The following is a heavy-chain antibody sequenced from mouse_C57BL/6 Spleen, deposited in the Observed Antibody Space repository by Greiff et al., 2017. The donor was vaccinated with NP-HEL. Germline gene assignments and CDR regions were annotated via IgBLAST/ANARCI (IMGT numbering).Heavy chain of an antibody. Sequence: QVQLQQSGPELVKPGASVKISCKASGYAFSSSWMNWVKQRPGKGLEWIGRIYPGDGDTNYNGKFKGKATLTADKSSSTAYMQLSSLTSEDSAVYFCARSRLYYGNYQFAYWGQGTLVTVSA. J-gene: IGHJ3*01. CDR3: ARSRLYYGNYQFAY. D-gene: IGHD2-1*01. V-gene: IGHV1-82*01. CDR2: IYPGDGDT. CDR1: GYAFSSSW.